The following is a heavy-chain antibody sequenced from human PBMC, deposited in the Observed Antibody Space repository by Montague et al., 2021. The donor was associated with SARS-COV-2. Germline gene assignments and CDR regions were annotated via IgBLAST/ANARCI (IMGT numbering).Heavy chain of an antibody. CDR3: ARRGSSVCGVTVHAELDY. CDR2: VNQSVRT. J-gene: IGHJ4*02. V-gene: IGHV4-34*01. D-gene: IGHD3-3*01. CDR1: GDSVSVYY. Sequence: SETLSLTCAVDGDSVSVYYWRWTRQPPAKGLEWLGQVNQSVRTNNNPSLKSRVIISVDTSKNQFSLKLSSVTAADTAVYYCARRGSSVCGVTVHAELDYWGQGILVIVSS.